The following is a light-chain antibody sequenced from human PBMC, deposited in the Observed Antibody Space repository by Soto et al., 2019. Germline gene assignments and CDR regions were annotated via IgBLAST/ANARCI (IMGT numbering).Light chain of an antibody. Sequence: DIQMTQSPSSLSASVGDRVTITCRASQVINNFLAWYQQKPGEVPKLLIYASSTLQSGVPSRFSGSGSGTFFSLTISSLQPEDVATYYCQRYDSAPLTFGGGTKVDIK. J-gene: IGKJ4*01. CDR2: ASS. CDR3: QRYDSAPLT. CDR1: QVINNF. V-gene: IGKV1-27*01.